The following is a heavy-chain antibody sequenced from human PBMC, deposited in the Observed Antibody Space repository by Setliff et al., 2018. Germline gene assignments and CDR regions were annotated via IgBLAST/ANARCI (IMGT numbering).Heavy chain of an antibody. CDR3: ARDPHYDPTYSLPGHAFDF. V-gene: IGHV4-38-2*02. D-gene: IGHD3-22*01. J-gene: IGHJ3*01. CDR1: GYSISNGFY. Sequence: SSETLSLTCAVSGYSISNGFYWGWIRQPPVKGLEWIGSLFDGGSAYYSPSLKSRASISLDASKNQFALKLTSATAADTAVYYCARDPHYDPTYSLPGHAFDFWGQGIMVTVSS. CDR2: LFDGGSA.